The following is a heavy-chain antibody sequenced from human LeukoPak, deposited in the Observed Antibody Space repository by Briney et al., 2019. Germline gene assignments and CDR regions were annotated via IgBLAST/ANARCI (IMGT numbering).Heavy chain of an antibody. Sequence: GGSLRLSCAASGFTFSTYSMNWVRQAPGKGLEWVSYISSSSSTTYYADSVKGRFTISRGNAKNSLYLQMNSLRAEDTAVYYCARGSTYYDSSGQVPFDYWGQGTLVTVSS. CDR3: ARGSTYYDSSGQVPFDY. CDR1: GFTFSTYS. J-gene: IGHJ4*02. D-gene: IGHD3-22*01. CDR2: ISSSSSTT. V-gene: IGHV3-48*01.